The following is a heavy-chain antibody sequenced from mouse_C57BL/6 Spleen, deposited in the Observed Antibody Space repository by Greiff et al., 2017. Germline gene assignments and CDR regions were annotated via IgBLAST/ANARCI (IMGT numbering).Heavy chain of an antibody. Sequence: EVMLVESGGGLVQPKGSLKLSCAASGFSFNTYAMNWVRQAPGKGLEWVARIRSKSNNYATYYADSVKDRFTISRDDSESMLYLQMNNLKTEDTAMYYCVRRSKGAMDYWGQGTSVTVSS. CDR2: IRSKSNNYAT. CDR1: GFSFNTYA. V-gene: IGHV10-1*01. J-gene: IGHJ4*01. CDR3: VRRSKGAMDY.